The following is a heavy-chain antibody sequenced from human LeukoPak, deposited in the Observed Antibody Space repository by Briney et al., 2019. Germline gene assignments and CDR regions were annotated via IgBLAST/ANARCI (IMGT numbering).Heavy chain of an antibody. CDR1: GFTFNSYW. Sequence: GGSLRLSCSVSGFTFNSYWMTWVRQAPGQGLEWVANIKQDGGQKYYVDAVKGRFTISRDNAKDSLYLQMESLRAEDTAVYYCARDKAVGPTLLDYWGQGTLVTVSS. D-gene: IGHD1-26*01. CDR2: IKQDGGQK. J-gene: IGHJ4*02. V-gene: IGHV3-7*01. CDR3: ARDKAVGPTLLDY.